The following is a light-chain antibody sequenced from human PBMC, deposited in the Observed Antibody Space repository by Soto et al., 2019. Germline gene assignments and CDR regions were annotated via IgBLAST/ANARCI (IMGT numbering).Light chain of an antibody. J-gene: IGKJ1*01. CDR2: KVS. CDR3: QHYNSYST. CDR1: QSVSPW. V-gene: IGKV1-5*03. Sequence: DIQMTQSPSTLSASVGDRVTITCRASQSVSPWLAWYQQKPGKAPDLLIYKVSTLESGVPSRFSGSGSGTEFTLTSSSLQPDESATYYCQHYNSYSTFGQGTKVEIK.